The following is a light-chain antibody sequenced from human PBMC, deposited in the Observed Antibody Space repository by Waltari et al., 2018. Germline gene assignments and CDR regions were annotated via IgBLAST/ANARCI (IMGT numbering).Light chain of an antibody. V-gene: IGLV2-14*01. CDR3: SSYTDSSTLV. Sequence: QSALTQPASLSGSPGQSITIYRPSTSRAGGGSNYASWYQHHPGKTPKLMIYEVSNRPSGVSNRFSGSKSGNTASLTISGLQTEDEADYYCSSYTDSSTLVFGGGTKLTVL. CDR2: EVS. CDR1: SRAGGGSNY. J-gene: IGLJ3*02.